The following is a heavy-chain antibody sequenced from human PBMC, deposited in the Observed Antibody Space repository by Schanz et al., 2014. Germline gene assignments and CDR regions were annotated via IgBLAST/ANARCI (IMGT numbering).Heavy chain of an antibody. Sequence: VQSGSELXXPGASXXVSCKXXGYTFIXXXXNWVRQAPGQGXEWLGRITPKTGVTNYAQKFNDRVTMTREASTNTVYXXXSRLTSDDMAVYXXAXXDVVVVGVDFSYYYGXXVWGQGTTXXVSS. D-gene: IGHD3-10*01. V-gene: IGHV1-2*06. CDR3: AXXDVVVVGVDFSYYYGXXV. CDR2: ITPKTGVT. CDR1: GYTFIXXX. J-gene: IGHJ6*02.